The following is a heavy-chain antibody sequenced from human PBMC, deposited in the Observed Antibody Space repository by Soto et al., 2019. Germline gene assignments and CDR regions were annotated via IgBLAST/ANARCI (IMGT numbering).Heavy chain of an antibody. J-gene: IGHJ6*03. CDR1: GGSISSYY. CDR3: ARQGGLLWFGELKNYFYYYMDV. Sequence: QVQLQESGPGLVKPSETLSLTCTVSGGSISSYYWSWIRQPPGKGLEWIGYIYYSGSTNYNPSLKSRVTTSVDTSKHQFSLKLSSVTAADTAVYYCARQGGLLWFGELKNYFYYYMDVWGKGTTVTVSS. CDR2: IYYSGST. V-gene: IGHV4-59*08. D-gene: IGHD3-10*01.